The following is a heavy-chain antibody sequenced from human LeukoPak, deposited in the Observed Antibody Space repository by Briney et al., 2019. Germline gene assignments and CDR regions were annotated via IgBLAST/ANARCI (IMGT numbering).Heavy chain of an antibody. J-gene: IGHJ5*02. CDR2: INHSGST. V-gene: IGHV4-34*01. CDR3: ARARYSSSLRVWFDP. D-gene: IGHD6-13*01. Sequence: SETLSLTCAVYGGSFSGYYWSWIRQPPGKGLEWIGEINHSGSTNYNPSLKSRVTISVDTSKNQFSLKLSSVTAADTAVYYCARARYSSSLRVWFDPRGQGTLVTVSS. CDR1: GGSFSGYY.